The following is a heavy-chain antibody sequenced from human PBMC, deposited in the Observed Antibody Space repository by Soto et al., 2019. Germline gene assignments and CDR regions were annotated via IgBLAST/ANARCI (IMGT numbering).Heavy chain of an antibody. CDR3: ASRGPCSNGRCPPFDS. D-gene: IGHD2-8*01. CDR2: ISMSGSYK. Sequence: GGSLRLSCVGSDFSLSGSYMSWVRQAPGKGLEWLSFISMSGSYKTYAASVEGRFTISRDNVQNILYLQMDSLRAEDTALYYCASRGPCSNGRCPPFDSWGQGTQVTVSS. CDR1: DFSLSGSY. V-gene: IGHV3-11*06. J-gene: IGHJ4*02.